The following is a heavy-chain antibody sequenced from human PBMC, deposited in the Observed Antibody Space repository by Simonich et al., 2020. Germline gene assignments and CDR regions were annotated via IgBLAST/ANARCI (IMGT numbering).Heavy chain of an antibody. D-gene: IGHD3-9*01. CDR1: GLPFSSSW. CDR2: IKEDGSEK. V-gene: IGHV3-7*01. J-gene: IGHJ4*02. Sequence: EVQLVESGGGLVQPGGSLRLSCAASGLPFSSSWVSWVRQVPGKGREWVANIKEDGSEKYYGDSVKGRFTISRDNAKNSLYLQMNSLRAEDTAVYYCARFRGRYFDWLFDYWGQGTLVTVSS. CDR3: ARFRGRYFDWLFDY.